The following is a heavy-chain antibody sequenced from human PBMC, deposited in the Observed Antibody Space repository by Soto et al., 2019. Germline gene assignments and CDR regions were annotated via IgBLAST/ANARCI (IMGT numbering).Heavy chain of an antibody. CDR3: ARSVFP. CDR2: IYYSGST. Sequence: PGGSLRLSCAASGFTFSNAWMTWFRQAPGKGLEWIGYIYYSGSTYYNPSLKSRVTISVDTSKNQFSLKLSSVTAADTAVYYCARSVFPWGQGTLVTVSS. CDR1: GFTFSNAW. V-gene: IGHV4-59*12. J-gene: IGHJ5*02.